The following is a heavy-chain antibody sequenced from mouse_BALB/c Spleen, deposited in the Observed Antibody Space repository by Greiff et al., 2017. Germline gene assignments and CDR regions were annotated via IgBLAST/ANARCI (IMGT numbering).Heavy chain of an antibody. CDR2: ISSGSSTI. Sequence: EVQLVESGGGLVQPGGSRKLSCAASGFTFSSFGMHWVRQAPEKGLEWVAYISSGSSTIYYADTVKGRFTISRDNSKNTLFLQMTSLRSEDTAMYYCARSTVRRYFDVWGAGTTVTVSS. CDR3: ARSTVRRYFDV. V-gene: IGHV5-17*02. J-gene: IGHJ1*01. CDR1: GFTFSSFG.